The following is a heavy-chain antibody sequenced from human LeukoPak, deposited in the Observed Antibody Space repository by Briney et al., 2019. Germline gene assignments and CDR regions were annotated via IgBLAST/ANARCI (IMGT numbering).Heavy chain of an antibody. J-gene: IGHJ4*02. CDR1: GFTFSSYA. CDR3: ARARGSWNSYGLSPGIDY. CDR2: ISSSSSYI. D-gene: IGHD5-18*01. Sequence: GGSLRLSCAASGFTFSSYAMSWVRQAPGKGLEWVSSISSSSSYIYYADSVKGRFTISRDNAKNSLYLQMNSLRAEDTAVYYCARARGSWNSYGLSPGIDYWGQGTLVTVSS. V-gene: IGHV3-21*01.